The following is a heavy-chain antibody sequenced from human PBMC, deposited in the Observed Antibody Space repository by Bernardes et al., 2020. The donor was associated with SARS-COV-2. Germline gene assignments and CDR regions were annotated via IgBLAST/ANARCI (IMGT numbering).Heavy chain of an antibody. CDR2: ISSSSSYI. CDR3: ARDRSPTVYYSGYYYYGMDV. D-gene: IGHD3-10*01. Sequence: GGSLRLSCAASGFTFSSYSMNWVRKAPGKGLEWVSSISSSSSYIYYADSVKGRFTISRDNAKNSLYLQMNSLRAEDTAVYYCARDRSPTVYYSGYYYYGMDVWGQGTTVTVSS. CDR1: GFTFSSYS. V-gene: IGHV3-21*01. J-gene: IGHJ6*02.